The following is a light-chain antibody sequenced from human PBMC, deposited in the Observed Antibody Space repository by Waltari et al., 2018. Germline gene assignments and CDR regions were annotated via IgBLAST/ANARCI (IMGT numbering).Light chain of an antibody. CDR2: GAS. V-gene: IGKV3-20*01. J-gene: IGKJ1*01. CDR3: QHYVRLPAT. Sequence: EIVFTQSPGILPLSPGERATLSCRASQSVSRALAWYQQKPGQAPRLLIYGASSRATGIPDRFSGGGSGTDFSLTISRLEPEDFAVYYCQHYVRLPATFGQGTKVEIK. CDR1: QSVSRA.